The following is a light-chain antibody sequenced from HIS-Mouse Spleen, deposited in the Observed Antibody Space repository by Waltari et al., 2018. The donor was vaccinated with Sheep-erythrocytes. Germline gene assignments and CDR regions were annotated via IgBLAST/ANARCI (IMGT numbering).Light chain of an antibody. V-gene: IGLV2-23*01. J-gene: IGLJ3*02. CDR1: SSDVGSENL. Sequence: QSALTQPASVSGSPGQSIPISCTGTSSDVGSENLVSGYQQHPGKAPKLMIYEGSKRPSGVSNRFSGSKSGNTASLTISGLQAEDEADYYCCSYAGSSTPWVFGGGTKLTVL. CDR2: EGS. CDR3: CSYAGSSTPWV.